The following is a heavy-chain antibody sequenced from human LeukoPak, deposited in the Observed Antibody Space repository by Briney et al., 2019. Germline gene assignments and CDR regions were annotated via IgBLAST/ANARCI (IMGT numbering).Heavy chain of an antibody. V-gene: IGHV3-30-3*01. D-gene: IGHD1-1*01. CDR2: ISYDGSNK. J-gene: IGHJ3*02. CDR3: ARAPGTRAFDI. Sequence: GRSLRLSCAASGFTFSSYAMHWVRQAPGKGLEWVAVISYDGSNKYYADSVKGRFTISRDNSKNTLYLQMNSLRAEDTAVYYCARAPGTRAFDIWGQGTMVTVSS. CDR1: GFTFSSYA.